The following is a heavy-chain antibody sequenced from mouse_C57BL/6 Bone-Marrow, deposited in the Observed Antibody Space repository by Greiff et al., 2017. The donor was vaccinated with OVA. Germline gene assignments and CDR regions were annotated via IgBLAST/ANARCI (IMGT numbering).Heavy chain of an antibody. CDR2: IDPNSGGT. CDR1: GYTFTSYW. CDR3: ARSEARIYYDYILYYAMDY. D-gene: IGHD2-4*01. Sequence: QVQLQQPGAELVKPGASVKLSCKASGYTFTSYWMHWVKQRPGRGLEWIGRIDPNSGGTKYNEKFKSKATLTVDKPSSTAYMQLSSLTSEDSAVYYCARSEARIYYDYILYYAMDYWGQGTSVTVSS. J-gene: IGHJ4*01. V-gene: IGHV1-72*01.